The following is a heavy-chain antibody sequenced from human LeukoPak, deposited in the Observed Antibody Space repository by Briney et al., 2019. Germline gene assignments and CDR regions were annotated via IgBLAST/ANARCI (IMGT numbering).Heavy chain of an antibody. Sequence: ASVKVSCKTSGYTFTGYYMHWVRQAPGQGLEWMGWINPNSGGTNYAQKFQGRVTMTRDTSISTAYMELSRLRSDDTAVYYCARDPGGPYYYYMDVWGKGTTVTISS. J-gene: IGHJ6*03. CDR1: GYTFTGYY. D-gene: IGHD6-25*01. CDR3: ARDPGGPYYYYMDV. CDR2: INPNSGGT. V-gene: IGHV1-2*02.